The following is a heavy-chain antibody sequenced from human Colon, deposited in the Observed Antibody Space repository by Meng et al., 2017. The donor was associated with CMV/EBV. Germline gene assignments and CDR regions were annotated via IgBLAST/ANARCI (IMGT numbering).Heavy chain of an antibody. CDR1: GDSISSTTYY. CDR3: ARTSGNYPRRYFDS. Sequence: SETLSLTCAVSGDSISSTTYYWVWVRQPPGKGLEWIGSVYYRGSTYPNPSLKSRLTKSVDTSKNQFSLRLTSVTAADTAVYYCARTSGNYPRRYFDSWGQGTLVTVSS. J-gene: IGHJ4*02. V-gene: IGHV4-39*07. D-gene: IGHD1-26*01. CDR2: VYYRGST.